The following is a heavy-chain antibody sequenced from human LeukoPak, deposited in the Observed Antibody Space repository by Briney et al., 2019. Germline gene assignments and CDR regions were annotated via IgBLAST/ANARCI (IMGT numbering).Heavy chain of an antibody. V-gene: IGHV1-3*01. CDR3: ARDGGYCSSTNCYSFDY. D-gene: IGHD2-2*01. CDR2: INAGNGNT. Sequence: GASVKVSCKASGYTFTSYAMHWVRQAPGQRLEWMGWINAGNGNTKYSQKFQGRVTITRDTSASTAYMELSSLRSEDTAVYYCARDGGYCSSTNCYSFDYWGQGTLVTVSS. CDR1: GYTFTSYA. J-gene: IGHJ4*02.